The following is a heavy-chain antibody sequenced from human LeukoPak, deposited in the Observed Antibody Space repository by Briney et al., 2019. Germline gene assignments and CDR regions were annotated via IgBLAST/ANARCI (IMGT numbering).Heavy chain of an antibody. CDR1: GYTFTDYY. Sequence: GASVKVSCKASGYTFTDYYMHWVRQAPGQGLEWLGWINPNSGVTNYAQKFQGRVTMTRDTSISTAYMELSRLRSDDTAIYYCARAMRNSAFDIWGQGTIVTVSS. V-gene: IGHV1-2*02. D-gene: IGHD1-14*01. J-gene: IGHJ3*02. CDR2: INPNSGVT. CDR3: ARAMRNSAFDI.